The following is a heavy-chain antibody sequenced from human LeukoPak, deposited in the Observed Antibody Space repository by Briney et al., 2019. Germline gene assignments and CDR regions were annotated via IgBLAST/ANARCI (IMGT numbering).Heavy chain of an antibody. D-gene: IGHD6-13*01. CDR3: ARAYSSSWYGFDY. CDR2: IYYSGST. CDR1: GGSISDYY. Sequence: SETLSLTCTVSGGSISDYYWSWIRQPPGKGLEWIGYIYYSGSTNYNPSLKSRVTISVDTSKNQFSLKLSSVTAADTAVYYCARAYSSSWYGFDYWGQGTLVTVSS. V-gene: IGHV4-59*01. J-gene: IGHJ4*02.